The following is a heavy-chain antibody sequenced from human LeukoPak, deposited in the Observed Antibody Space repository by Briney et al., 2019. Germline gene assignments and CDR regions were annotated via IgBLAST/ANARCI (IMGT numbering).Heavy chain of an antibody. D-gene: IGHD6-13*01. Sequence: GGSLRLSCAASGFTFSSYIMYWVRQAPGKGLEWVAVISYDGSNKYYADSVKGRFTISRDNSKNTLYLQMNSLRAEDTAVYYCARERVPWGSSWYHDAFDIWGQGTMVTVSS. CDR1: GFTFSSYI. CDR3: ARERVPWGSSWYHDAFDI. V-gene: IGHV3-30-3*01. J-gene: IGHJ3*02. CDR2: ISYDGSNK.